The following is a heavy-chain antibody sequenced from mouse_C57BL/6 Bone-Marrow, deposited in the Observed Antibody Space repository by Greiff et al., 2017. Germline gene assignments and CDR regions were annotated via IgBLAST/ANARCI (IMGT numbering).Heavy chain of an antibody. J-gene: IGHJ3*01. D-gene: IGHD1-1*01. CDR2: IDPEDGET. CDR1: GFNIKDYY. V-gene: IGHV14-2*01. Sequence: VQLQQSGAELVKPGASVKLSCTASGFNIKDYYMHWVKQRTEQGLEWIGRIDPEDGETKYAPKFPGKATITADTSSNTAYLQLSSLTSEDTAVYYCARGYGSSPFAYWGQGTLVTVSA. CDR3: ARGYGSSPFAY.